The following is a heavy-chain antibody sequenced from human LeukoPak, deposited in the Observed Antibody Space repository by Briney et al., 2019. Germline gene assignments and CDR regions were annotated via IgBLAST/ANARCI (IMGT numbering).Heavy chain of an antibody. CDR2: IRYDGSNK. CDR1: GFTFSSYG. D-gene: IGHD1-26*01. CDR3: AKRWDSTWSYFDL. Sequence: PGGSLRLSCAASGFTFSSYGMHWVRQAPGKGLEWVAFIRYDGSNKYYADSVKGRFTISRDDSQNTLYLQMNSLTVEDTAVYYCAKRWDSTWSYFDLWGQGTLVTVSS. V-gene: IGHV3-30*02. J-gene: IGHJ4*02.